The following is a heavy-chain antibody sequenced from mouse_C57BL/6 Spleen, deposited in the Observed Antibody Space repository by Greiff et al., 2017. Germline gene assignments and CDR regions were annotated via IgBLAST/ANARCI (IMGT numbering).Heavy chain of an antibody. J-gene: IGHJ3*01. CDR1: GFTFSNYW. D-gene: IGHD4-1*02. CDR2: IRLKSDNYAT. CDR3: TSTGPWFAY. V-gene: IGHV6-3*01. Sequence: EVQGVESGGGLVQPGGSMKLSCVASGFTFSNYWMNWVRQSPEKGLEWVAQIRLKSDNYATHYAESVKGRFTISRDDSKSSVYLQMNNLRAEDTGIYYCTSTGPWFAYWGQGTLVTVSA.